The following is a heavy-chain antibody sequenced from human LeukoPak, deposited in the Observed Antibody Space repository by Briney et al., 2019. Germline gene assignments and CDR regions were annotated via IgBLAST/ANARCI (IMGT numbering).Heavy chain of an antibody. D-gene: IGHD6-13*01. CDR2: IYYSGST. CDR3: ARMRRGSSYPYHFDY. CDR1: GGSISSYY. J-gene: IGHJ4*02. V-gene: IGHV4-59*01. Sequence: SETLSLTCTVSGGSISSYYWSWIRQPPGKALEWVGYIYYSGSTNDNPSLRSRVTISVDTSKNQFSLRLNSVTAADTALYYCARMRRGSSYPYHFDYWGQGILVTVSS.